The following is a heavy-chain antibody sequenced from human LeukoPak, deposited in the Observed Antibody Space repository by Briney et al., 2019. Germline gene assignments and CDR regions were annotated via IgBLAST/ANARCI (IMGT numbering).Heavy chain of an antibody. CDR1: GFTFSSYG. D-gene: IGHD3-9*01. V-gene: IGHV3-30*18. Sequence: GGSLRLSCAASGFTFSSYGIHWVRQAPGKGLEWVAVISYDGSNKFYADSVKGRFTISRDNSKNTLYLQMNSLRAEDTALYYCAKDIYFDWSYFDYWGQGTLVTVSS. CDR2: ISYDGSNK. J-gene: IGHJ4*02. CDR3: AKDIYFDWSYFDY.